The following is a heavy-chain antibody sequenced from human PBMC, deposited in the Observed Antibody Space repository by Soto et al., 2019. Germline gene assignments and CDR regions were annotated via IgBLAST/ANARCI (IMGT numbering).Heavy chain of an antibody. J-gene: IGHJ5*02. CDR1: GGSFSGYY. Sequence: PSETLSLTCAVSGGSFSGYYWSWIRQSPGKGLEWIGDINHSGGTNYNPSLKSRVTISGDTSRSQFSLRLSAVTAADTDVYYCARGLHLSGNLSKCYYNLVSWGLGTLVTVYS. CDR3: ARGLHLSGNLSKCYYNLVS. CDR2: INHSGGT. D-gene: IGHD3-22*01. V-gene: IGHV4-34*01.